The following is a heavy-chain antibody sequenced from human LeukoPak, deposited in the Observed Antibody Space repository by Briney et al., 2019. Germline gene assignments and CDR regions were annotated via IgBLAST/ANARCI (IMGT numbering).Heavy chain of an antibody. CDR1: GFTFSSSA. D-gene: IGHD3-10*02. CDR3: AKVFSGIEY. V-gene: IGHV3-23*01. Sequence: GGLRLSCAAFGFTFSSSAMSWVRQAPGKGLEWVSIISGSGGNTYYTDSVKGRFTISRDNSKNTLYLQMNSLRAEDTAVYYCAKVFSGIEYWGQGTVVTVSS. CDR2: ISGSGGNT. J-gene: IGHJ4*02.